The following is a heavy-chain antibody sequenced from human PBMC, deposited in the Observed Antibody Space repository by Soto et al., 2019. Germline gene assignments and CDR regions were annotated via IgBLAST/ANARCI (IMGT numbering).Heavy chain of an antibody. J-gene: IGHJ3*02. CDR3: AREFLTYADDAFDI. CDR2: ISYDGSNK. V-gene: IGHV3-30-3*01. D-gene: IGHD2-2*01. CDR1: GFTFSSYA. Sequence: ESGGGVVQPGRSLRLSCAASGFTFSSYAMHWVRQAPGKGLEWVAVISYDGSNKYYADSVKGRFTISRDNSKNTLYLQMNSLRAEDTAVYYCAREFLTYADDAFDIWGQGTMVTVSS.